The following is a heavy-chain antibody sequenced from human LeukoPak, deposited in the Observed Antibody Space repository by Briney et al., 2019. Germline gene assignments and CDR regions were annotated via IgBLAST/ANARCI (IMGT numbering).Heavy chain of an antibody. J-gene: IGHJ4*02. Sequence: GGSLRLSCAASGFTFSSYGMSWVRQAPGKGLEWVSAISGSGGSTYYADSVKGRFTISRDNSKNTLYLQMNSLRAEDTAVYYCAILGDWDYYGSGSAFDYWGQGTLVTVSS. D-gene: IGHD3-10*01. CDR3: AILGDWDYYGSGSAFDY. CDR1: GFTFSSYG. CDR2: ISGSGGST. V-gene: IGHV3-23*01.